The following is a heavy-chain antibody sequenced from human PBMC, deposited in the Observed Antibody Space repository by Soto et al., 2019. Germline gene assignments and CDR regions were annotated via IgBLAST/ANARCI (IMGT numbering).Heavy chain of an antibody. CDR2: IIPIFGTA. CDR1: GGTFSSYA. CDR3: AGNTDGGGMDV. D-gene: IGHD5-18*01. J-gene: IGHJ6*02. Sequence: QVQLVQPGAEVKKPGSSVKVSCKASGGTFSSYAISWLRQAPGPGLEWMGGIIPIFGTANYAQKFQGRVTITADESTSTAYMELSSLRSEDTSVYYWAGNTDGGGMDVCGQGTTVTVSS. V-gene: IGHV1-69*01.